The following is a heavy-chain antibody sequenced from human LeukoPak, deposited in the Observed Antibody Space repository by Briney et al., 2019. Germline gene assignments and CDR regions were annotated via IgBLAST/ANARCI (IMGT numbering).Heavy chain of an antibody. CDR3: AREDGVTNWFDP. CDR1: GGTISSGDYY. V-gene: IGHV4-30-4*01. D-gene: IGHD2-21*02. J-gene: IGHJ5*02. Sequence: SQTLSLTCTVSGGTISSGDYYWSWIRQPPGKGLEWIGYIYYSGSTYYNPSLKSRVTISVDTSKNQFSLKLSSVTAADTAVYYCAREDGVTNWFDPWGQGTLVTVSS. CDR2: IYYSGST.